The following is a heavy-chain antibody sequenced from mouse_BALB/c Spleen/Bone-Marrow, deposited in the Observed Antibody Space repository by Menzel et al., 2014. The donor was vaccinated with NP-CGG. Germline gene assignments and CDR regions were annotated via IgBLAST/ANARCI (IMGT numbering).Heavy chain of an antibody. Sequence: EVQLVESGAELVKPGASVKLSCTASGFNIKDTYMHWVKQRPEQGLERIGRIDPANGNTKYDPKFQGKATITADTSSNTAYMQLSSLTSEDTAVYYCARYYYGYYFDYWGQGTTLTVSS. J-gene: IGHJ2*01. CDR1: GFNIKDTY. D-gene: IGHD1-2*01. CDR3: ARYYYGYYFDY. V-gene: IGHV14-3*02. CDR2: IDPANGNT.